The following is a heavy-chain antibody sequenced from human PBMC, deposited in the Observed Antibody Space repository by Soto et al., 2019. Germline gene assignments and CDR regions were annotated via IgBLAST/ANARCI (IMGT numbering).Heavy chain of an antibody. Sequence: QVQLVESGGGMVQPGRSLRLSCATSGFTFSTYGMHWVRQAPGKGLEWVARIWYDGGKTFYASSVKGSFTISRENSQNTLYLQMNSLGAEDTAVYYCARGGLDYWGQGTTVTVSS. CDR1: GFTFSTYG. V-gene: IGHV3-33*01. CDR3: ARGGLDY. CDR2: IWYDGGKT. J-gene: IGHJ6*02.